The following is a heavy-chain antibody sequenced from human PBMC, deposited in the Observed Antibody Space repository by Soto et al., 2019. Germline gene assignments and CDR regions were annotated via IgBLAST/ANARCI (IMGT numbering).Heavy chain of an antibody. D-gene: IGHD6-19*01. Sequence: GASVKVSCKASGGTFGSYTISWVRQAPGQGLEWMGRIIPILGIANYAQKFQGRVTITADKSTSTAYMELSSLRSEDTAVYYCARDRSILAVADPFDYWGQGTQVTVSS. V-gene: IGHV1-69*04. CDR2: IIPILGIA. J-gene: IGHJ4*02. CDR3: ARDRSILAVADPFDY. CDR1: GGTFGSYT.